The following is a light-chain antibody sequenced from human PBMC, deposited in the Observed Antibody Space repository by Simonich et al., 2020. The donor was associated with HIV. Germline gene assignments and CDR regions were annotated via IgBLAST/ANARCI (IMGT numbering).Light chain of an antibody. CDR1: RSILYSSNNKNY. J-gene: IGKJ3*01. V-gene: IGKV4-1*01. CDR2: WAS. CDR3: QQYYSTPLT. Sequence: DIVMTQSPDSLAVSLGERATFNCKSSRSILYSSNNKNYLAWYQQKPGQPPKLLIYWASTRESGVPDRFSGSGSGTDFTLTISSLQAEDVAVYYCQQYYSTPLTFGPGTKVKI.